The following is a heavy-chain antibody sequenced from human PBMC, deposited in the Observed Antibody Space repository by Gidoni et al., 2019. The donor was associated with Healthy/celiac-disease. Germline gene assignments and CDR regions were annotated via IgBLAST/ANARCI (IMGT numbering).Heavy chain of an antibody. J-gene: IGHJ4*02. D-gene: IGHD3-10*01. Sequence: QVQLQESGPGLVKPSQPLSLPGTVSGGSISSGGYYWSWIRQHPGKGLEWIGYIYYSGSTYYNPSLKSRVTISVDTSKNQFSLKLSSVTAADTAVYYCARAGDYYGAYFDYWGQGTLVTVSS. CDR1: GGSISSGGYY. CDR3: ARAGDYYGAYFDY. V-gene: IGHV4-31*03. CDR2: IYYSGST.